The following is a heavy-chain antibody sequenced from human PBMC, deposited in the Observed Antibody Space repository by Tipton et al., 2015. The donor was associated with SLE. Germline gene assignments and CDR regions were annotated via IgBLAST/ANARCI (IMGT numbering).Heavy chain of an antibody. D-gene: IGHD3-22*01. Sequence: LRLSCTVSGRSISRYYWNWIRQPPGKGLEWIGYIFHSGNTNYNPSLKSRVTISADKSKNQFSLNLNFVTAADTAFYYCARVYDEIDYWGQGTLVTVSS. V-gene: IGHV4-59*12. CDR1: GRSISRYY. CDR2: IFHSGNT. J-gene: IGHJ4*02. CDR3: ARVYDEIDY.